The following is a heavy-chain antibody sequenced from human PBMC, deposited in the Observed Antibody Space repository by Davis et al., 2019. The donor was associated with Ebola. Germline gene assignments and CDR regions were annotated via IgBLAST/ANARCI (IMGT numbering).Heavy chain of an antibody. CDR1: GDTFMDSH. V-gene: IGHV1-46*01. Sequence: AASVKVSCKAFGDTFMDSHFHWVRQAPGQGLEWMGIISPSAGSTSNAQRFQGRITLSWDTSTSTIYMDLSNLSSDDTAVYYCARVWSGLSGWFDPWGQGTRVTVSS. CDR2: ISPSAGST. J-gene: IGHJ5*02. D-gene: IGHD3-3*01. CDR3: ARVWSGLSGWFDP.